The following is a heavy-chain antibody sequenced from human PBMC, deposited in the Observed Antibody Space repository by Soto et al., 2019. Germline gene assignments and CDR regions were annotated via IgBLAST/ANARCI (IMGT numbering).Heavy chain of an antibody. J-gene: IGHJ5*01. V-gene: IGHV3-15*01. Sequence: GGSLRLSCAASGFSFSDAWMTWVRQAPGKRLEWVGRIKSQGEGGTTEYGAPVKGRFTISRDDSENTLHLQMNSLKTEDTAVYYCATFRSYSDSWGHGTLVTVSS. CDR2: IKSQGEGGTT. CDR3: ATFRSYSDS. CDR1: GFSFSDAW. D-gene: IGHD1-26*01.